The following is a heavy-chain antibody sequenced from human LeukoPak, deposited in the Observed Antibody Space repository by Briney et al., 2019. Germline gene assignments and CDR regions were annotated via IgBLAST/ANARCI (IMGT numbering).Heavy chain of an antibody. V-gene: IGHV5-51*01. CDR1: GYPFDTYW. J-gene: IGHJ4*02. CDR3: ASTHGDRLDYYGSGSYKDY. CDR2: INPLDSDT. Sequence: GESLKISCKGSGYPFDTYWIGWVRQTPGKGLEWMGIINPLDSDTRYSPSFQGQVTFSADKSITTAYLQWSSLAASDTAMYYCASTHGDRLDYYGSGSYKDYWGQGTLVTVSS. D-gene: IGHD3-10*01.